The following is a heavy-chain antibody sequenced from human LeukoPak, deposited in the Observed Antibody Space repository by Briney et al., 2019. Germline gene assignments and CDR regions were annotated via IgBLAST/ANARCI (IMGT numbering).Heavy chain of an antibody. CDR3: ARSQEMATIESDY. CDR1: GGSISSYY. D-gene: IGHD5-24*01. V-gene: IGHV4-59*08. J-gene: IGHJ4*02. Sequence: SETLSLTCTVSGGSISSYYWSWIRQPPGKGLEWIGYIHYSGSTNYNPSLKSRVTISVDTSKNQFSLKLSSVTAADTAVYYCARSQEMATIESDYWGQGTLVTVSS. CDR2: IHYSGST.